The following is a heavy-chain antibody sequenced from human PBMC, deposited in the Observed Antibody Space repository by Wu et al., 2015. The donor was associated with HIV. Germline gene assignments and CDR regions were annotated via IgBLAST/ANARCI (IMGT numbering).Heavy chain of an antibody. D-gene: IGHD3-22*01. CDR2: INPRSGDT. Sequence: QVLLVQSGAEVKKPGASMKVSCKASGYVFVGYYIHWVRQAPGQGLEWMGWINPRSGDTKYAQKFQGRVTMTRDTSISTASMELSRLRSDDTAVYYCARDDHFDSSAFDYWGQGTLVTVSS. CDR3: ARDDHFDSSAFDY. J-gene: IGHJ4*02. CDR1: GYVFVGYY. V-gene: IGHV1-2*02.